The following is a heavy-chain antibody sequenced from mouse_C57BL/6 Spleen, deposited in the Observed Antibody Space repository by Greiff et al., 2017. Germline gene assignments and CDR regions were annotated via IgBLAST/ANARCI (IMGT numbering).Heavy chain of an antibody. CDR1: GYAFSSYW. Sequence: QVQLQQSGAELVKPGASVKISCKASGYAFSSYWMNWVKQRPGKGLEWIGQIYPGDGDTNYNGKFKGKATLTADKSSSTAYMQLSSLTSEDSAVYFCARGGYSNIWDYWGQGTSVTVSS. D-gene: IGHD2-5*01. V-gene: IGHV1-80*01. CDR3: ARGGYSNIWDY. CDR2: IYPGDGDT. J-gene: IGHJ4*01.